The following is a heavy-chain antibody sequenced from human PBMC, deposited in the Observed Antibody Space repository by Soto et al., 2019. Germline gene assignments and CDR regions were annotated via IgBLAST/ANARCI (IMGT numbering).Heavy chain of an antibody. Sequence: SVKVSCQRSGYTFIGYFMLWLRQAPAQGLEWMEWINPNSGGRHHAQKFQGRVTMPRDTSISTAYMELSRLRSDDTAVYYCAREWDTVHDDLEYWGQGTMVTVSS. CDR2: INPNSGGR. J-gene: IGHJ4*02. CDR3: AREWDTVHDDLEY. CDR1: GYTFIGYF. V-gene: IGHV1-2*02. D-gene: IGHD5-18*01.